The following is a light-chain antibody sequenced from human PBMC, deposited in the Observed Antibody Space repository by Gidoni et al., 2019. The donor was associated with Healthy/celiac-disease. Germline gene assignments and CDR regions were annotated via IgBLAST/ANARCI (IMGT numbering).Light chain of an antibody. CDR2: AAS. V-gene: IGKV1-9*01. Sequence: IQLTQSPSFLSASVVESVTITCRASQGISSYLAWYQQKPGKPPKLLIYAASTLQGGVPSRFSGSGSGTEFTLTISSLQPEDFATYSCQQLSSAPLTFGPGTKVDIK. CDR3: QQLSSAPLT. J-gene: IGKJ3*01. CDR1: QGISSY.